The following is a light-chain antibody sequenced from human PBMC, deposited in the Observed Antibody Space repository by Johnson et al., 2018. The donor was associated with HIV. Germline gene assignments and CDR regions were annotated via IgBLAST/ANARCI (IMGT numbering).Light chain of an antibody. V-gene: IGLV1-51*01. CDR1: SSNIGNNS. J-gene: IGLJ1*01. CDR2: DTD. Sequence: QSVLTQPPSVSAAPGQTVTIPCSGNSSNIGNNSVSWCQRLPGTAPKLLIHDTDERPPGIPDRFSGSKSGTSVTLGITGLQPGDEADYYCGTWDSSLSAFVFGTGTKVAVL. CDR3: GTWDSSLSAFV.